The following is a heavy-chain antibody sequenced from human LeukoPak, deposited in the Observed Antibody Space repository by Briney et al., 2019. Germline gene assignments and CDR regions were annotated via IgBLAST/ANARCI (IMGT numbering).Heavy chain of an antibody. V-gene: IGHV1-69*01. CDR3: ARDLDTAMVTFDY. CDR2: IIPIFGTA. J-gene: IGHJ4*02. Sequence: GSSVKVSCKASGGTFSSYAIIWVRQAPGQGLEWMGGIIPIFGTANYAQKFQGRVTITADESTSTAYMELSSLRSEDTAVYYCARDLDTAMVTFDYWGQGTLVTVSS. CDR1: GGTFSSYA. D-gene: IGHD5-18*01.